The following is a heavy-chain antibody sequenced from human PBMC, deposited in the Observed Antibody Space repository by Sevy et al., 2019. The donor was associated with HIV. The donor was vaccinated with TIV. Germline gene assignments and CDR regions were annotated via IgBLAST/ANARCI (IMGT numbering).Heavy chain of an antibody. J-gene: IGHJ3*02. CDR3: SRDGGTLTTPGAFDI. D-gene: IGHD4-17*01. CDR2: IYHTGNT. V-gene: IGHV4-30-2*01. CDR1: GGSISSGIYS. Sequence: SETLSLTCAVSGGSISSGIYSWNWIRQPPGKGLEWIGYIYHTGNTYYKPSLKSRVTISVDTSKNQFSLEMNSVTAADTAIYYCSRDGGTLTTPGAFDIWGQGTMVTVSS.